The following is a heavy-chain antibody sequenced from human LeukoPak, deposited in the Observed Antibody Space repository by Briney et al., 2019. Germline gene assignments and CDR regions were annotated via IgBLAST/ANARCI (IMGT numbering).Heavy chain of an antibody. V-gene: IGHV1-18*04. CDR3: ARDPSGFDGFDY. J-gene: IGHJ4*02. Sequence: ASVKVSCKASGYTFTGYYMHWVRQAPGQGLEWMGWISADNGNTNYAQKLQGRVTMTTDTSTSTAYMELRSLRSDDTAVYYCARDPSGFDGFDYWGQGTLVTVSS. D-gene: IGHD5-12*01. CDR2: ISADNGNT. CDR1: GYTFTGYY.